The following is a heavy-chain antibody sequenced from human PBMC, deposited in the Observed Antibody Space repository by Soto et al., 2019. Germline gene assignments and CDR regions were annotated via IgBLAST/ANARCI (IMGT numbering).Heavy chain of an antibody. J-gene: IGHJ5*02. CDR3: ARDRYSYGYGGGWFDP. Sequence: GGSLRLSCAASGFTFSSYWMHWVRQAPGKGLVWVSRINGDGSSTSYADSGKGRFTISRDNAKNTLYLQMNSLRAEDTAVYYCARDRYSYGYGGGWFDPWGQGTLVTVSS. CDR2: INGDGSST. CDR1: GFTFSSYW. D-gene: IGHD5-18*01. V-gene: IGHV3-74*01.